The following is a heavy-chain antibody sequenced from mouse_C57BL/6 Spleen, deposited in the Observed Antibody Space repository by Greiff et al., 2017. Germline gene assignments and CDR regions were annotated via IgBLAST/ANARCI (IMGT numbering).Heavy chain of an antibody. J-gene: IGHJ2*01. CDR1: GYTFTSYT. Sequence: VQLQQSGADLARPGASVKMSCKASGYTFTSYTMHWVKQRPGQGLEWIGYINPSSGYTKYNQKFKDKATLTADKSSSTAYMQLSSLTSADSAVYYCAPVLDFDYWGQGTTLTVSS. V-gene: IGHV1-4*01. CDR3: APVLDFDY. CDR2: INPSSGYT.